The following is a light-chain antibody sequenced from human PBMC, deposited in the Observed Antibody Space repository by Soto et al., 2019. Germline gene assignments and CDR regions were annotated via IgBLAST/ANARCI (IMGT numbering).Light chain of an antibody. CDR3: QHYSSVWA. J-gene: IGKJ1*01. CDR2: DAS. Sequence: DIQMTQSPSSVSASLGDRVTITCRASQGISSWLAWYQQKPGKAPNLLIYDASTLESGVPSRFSGSGSGTEFTLTISCLHPDDFATYYCQHYSSVWAFGQGTKVDIK. V-gene: IGKV1-5*01. CDR1: QGISSW.